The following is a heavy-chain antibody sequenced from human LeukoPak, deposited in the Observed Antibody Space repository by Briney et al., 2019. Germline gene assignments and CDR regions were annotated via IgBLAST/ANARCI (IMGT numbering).Heavy chain of an antibody. CDR2: ISTNGGYT. Sequence: PGESLRLSCSASGFTFSIYAMHWVRQAPGKGLEYVSAISTNGGYTYYADSVKGRFIISRDNPKNTPYLQMSSLRAEDTAVYYCVKDRDSGYDSLDYWGQGTLVTVS. CDR3: VKDRDSGYDSLDY. J-gene: IGHJ4*02. D-gene: IGHD5-12*01. V-gene: IGHV3-64D*06. CDR1: GFTFSIYA.